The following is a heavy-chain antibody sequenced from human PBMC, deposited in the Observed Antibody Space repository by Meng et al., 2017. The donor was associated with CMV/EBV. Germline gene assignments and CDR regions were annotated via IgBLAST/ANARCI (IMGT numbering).Heavy chain of an antibody. J-gene: IGHJ6*02. CDR2: INWNGGST. D-gene: IGHD3-16*01. CDR3: ARYLGGDPYYYGMDV. CDR1: GFTFDDYG. V-gene: IGHV3-20*04. Sequence: LTGAASGFTFDDYGMSWVRQAPGKGLEWVSGINWNGGSTGYADSVKGRFTISRDNAKNSLYLQMNSLRAEDTALYYCARYLGGDPYYYGMDVWGQGTTVTVSS.